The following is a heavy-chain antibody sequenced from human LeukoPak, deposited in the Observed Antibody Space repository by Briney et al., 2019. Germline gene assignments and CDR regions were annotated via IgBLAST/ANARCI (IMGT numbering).Heavy chain of an antibody. Sequence: PSQTPSLTCTVSGGSISSGGYYWSWIRQHPGKGLEWIGYIYYSGSTYYNPSLKSRVTTSVDTSKNQFSLKLSSVTAADTAVYYCARSYGDYLNYWGQGTLVTVSS. CDR3: ARSYGDYLNY. V-gene: IGHV4-31*03. CDR1: GGSISSGGYY. CDR2: IYYSGST. J-gene: IGHJ4*02. D-gene: IGHD4-17*01.